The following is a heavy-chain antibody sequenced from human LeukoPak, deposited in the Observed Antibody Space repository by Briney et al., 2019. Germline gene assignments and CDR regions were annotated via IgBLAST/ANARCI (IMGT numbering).Heavy chain of an antibody. CDR3: ARYRDAGGYFDY. CDR1: GGSISSYY. D-gene: IGHD3-10*01. J-gene: IGHJ4*02. Sequence: PSETLSLTCTVSGGSISSYYWSWIRQPPGKGLEWIGEINHSGSTNYNPSLKSRVTISVDTSKNQFSLKLSSVTAADTAVYYCARYRDAGGYFDYWGQGTLVTVSS. CDR2: INHSGST. V-gene: IGHV4-34*01.